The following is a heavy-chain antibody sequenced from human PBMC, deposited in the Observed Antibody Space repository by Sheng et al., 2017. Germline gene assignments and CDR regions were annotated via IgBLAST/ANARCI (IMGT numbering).Heavy chain of an antibody. CDR3: ASSRLQFDY. J-gene: IGHJ4*02. CDR2: IYYSGST. D-gene: IGHD4-4*01. V-gene: IGHV4-39*07. CDR1: GASISSTIYY. Sequence: QLQLQESGPGLVKPSETLSLTCNVSGASISSTIYYWGWIRQPPGKGLEWVVSIYYSGSTYYNPSLKGRVTISQDTSKNQFSLKLNSVTAADTAVYYCASSRLQFDYWGQGSLVTVSS.